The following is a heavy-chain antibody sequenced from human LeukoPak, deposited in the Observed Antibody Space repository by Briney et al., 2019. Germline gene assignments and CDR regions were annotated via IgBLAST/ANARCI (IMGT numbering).Heavy chain of an antibody. CDR2: IYYSGST. CDR3: AIAKGSGSYYYYYMDV. Sequence: SETLSLTCTVSGDSIRSYYWNWIRQPPGKGLEWIGYIYYSGSTNYNPSLKSRVTISVDTSKNQFSLKLASVTAADTAVYYCAIAKGSGSYYYYYMDVWGKGTTVTVSS. D-gene: IGHD3-10*01. CDR1: GDSIRSYY. J-gene: IGHJ6*03. V-gene: IGHV4-59*12.